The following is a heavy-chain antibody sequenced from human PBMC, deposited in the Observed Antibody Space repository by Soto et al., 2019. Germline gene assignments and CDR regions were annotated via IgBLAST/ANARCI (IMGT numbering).Heavy chain of an antibody. D-gene: IGHD3-22*01. CDR2: TIPMFGTP. CDR1: GGTFGKYA. CDR3: ARPLRDRNYYYGMAV. J-gene: IGHJ6*02. Sequence: QVQLVQSGDEMQQPGASVRVSCKASGGTFGKYAFSWVRQAPGQGLEWLGGTIPMFGTPNYAQKFQGRVAISADESTATVYMELSSLRSEDTAVYFCARPLRDRNYYYGMAVWGQGTTVTVSS. V-gene: IGHV1-69*01.